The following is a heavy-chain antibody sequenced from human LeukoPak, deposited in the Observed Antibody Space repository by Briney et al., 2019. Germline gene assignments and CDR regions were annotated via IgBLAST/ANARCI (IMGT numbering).Heavy chain of an antibody. CDR2: ISWNSGSI. D-gene: IGHD5-12*01. J-gene: IGHJ4*02. V-gene: IGHV3-9*01. Sequence: GGSLRLSCAASGFTFDDYAMHWVRQAPGKGLEWVSGISWNSGSIGYADSVKGRFTISRDNAKNSLYLQMNSLRAEDTAVYYCARETTKRGWLRFYEAVGYFDYWGQGTLVTVSS. CDR3: ARETTKRGWLRFYEAVGYFDY. CDR1: GFTFDDYA.